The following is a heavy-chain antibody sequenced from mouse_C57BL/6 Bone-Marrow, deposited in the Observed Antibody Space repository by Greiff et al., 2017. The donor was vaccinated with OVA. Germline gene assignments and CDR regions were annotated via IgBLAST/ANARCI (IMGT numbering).Heavy chain of an antibody. V-gene: IGHV2-5*01. CDR3: AKKGDGYYVPYAMDY. CDR1: GFSLTSYG. Sequence: VKLMESGPGLVQPSQSLSITCTVSGFSLTSYGVHWVRQSPGKGLEWLGVIWRGGSTDYNAAFMSRLSITKDNSKSQVFFKMNSLQADDTAIYYCAKKGDGYYVPYAMDYWGQGTSVTVSS. D-gene: IGHD2-3*01. J-gene: IGHJ4*01. CDR2: IWRGGST.